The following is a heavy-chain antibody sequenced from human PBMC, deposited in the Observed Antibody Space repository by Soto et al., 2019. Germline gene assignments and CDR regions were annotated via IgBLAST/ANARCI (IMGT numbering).Heavy chain of an antibody. CDR2: IYYSGST. CDR3: ARLTANGMDV. J-gene: IGHJ6*02. D-gene: IGHD5-18*01. V-gene: IGHV4-39*01. CDR1: GGSISSSSYY. Sequence: SEILSLACTVSGGSISSSSYYWGWIRQPPGKGLEWIGSIYYSGSTYYNPSLKSRVTISVDTSKNQFSLKLSSVTAADTAVYYCARLTANGMDVWGQGTTVTVSS.